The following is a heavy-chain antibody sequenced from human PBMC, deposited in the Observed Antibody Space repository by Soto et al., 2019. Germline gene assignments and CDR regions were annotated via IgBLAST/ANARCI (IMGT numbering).Heavy chain of an antibody. CDR2: IWYDGSNK. Sequence: QVQLVESGGGVVQPGRSLRLSCAASGFTFSSYGMHWVRQAPGKGLEWVAVIWYDGSNKYYADSVKGRFTISRDNSKNTRYLQMNSLRAEDTAVYYCARFQELRAFDYWGQGTLVTVSS. D-gene: IGHD3-10*01. CDR1: GFTFSSYG. J-gene: IGHJ4*02. CDR3: ARFQELRAFDY. V-gene: IGHV3-33*01.